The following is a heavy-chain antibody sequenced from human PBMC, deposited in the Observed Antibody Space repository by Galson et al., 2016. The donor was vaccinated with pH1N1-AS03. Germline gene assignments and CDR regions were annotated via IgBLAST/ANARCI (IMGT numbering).Heavy chain of an antibody. CDR2: IFHSGST. CDR3: AKNLATNYYDGRDYSEAFDV. D-gene: IGHD3-22*01. CDR1: GGSISSVGYS. V-gene: IGHV4-30-4*07. J-gene: IGHJ3*01. Sequence: TLSLTCAVSGGSISSVGYSWSWIRQPPGKGLEWIGYIFHSGSTYYTPSLKSRVSISLDTSKNHFSLTLSSVTAADTAVYYCAKNLATNYYDGRDYSEAFDVWGQGTMVTVSS.